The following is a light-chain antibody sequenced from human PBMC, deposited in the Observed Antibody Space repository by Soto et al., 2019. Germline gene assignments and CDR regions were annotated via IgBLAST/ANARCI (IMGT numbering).Light chain of an antibody. CDR3: QKSDHLPL. Sequence: DIQMTQSPSSLSASVGDRVTITCRASQSISSYLNWYQQKPGKAPKLLIYAASSLQSGVPSRFSGSGSGTDFTLTISSLQPEDIATYYCQKSDHLPLFGPGTKVESK. CDR2: AAS. V-gene: IGKV1-39*01. CDR1: QSISSY. J-gene: IGKJ3*01.